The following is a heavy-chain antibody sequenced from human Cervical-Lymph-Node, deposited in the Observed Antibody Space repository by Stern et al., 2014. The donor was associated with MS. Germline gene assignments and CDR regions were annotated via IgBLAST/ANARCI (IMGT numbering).Heavy chain of an antibody. D-gene: IGHD1-1*01. CDR2: ITNVGST. CDR3: ARDTSSPERSDW. J-gene: IGHJ4*02. CDR1: GVTVSRDY. Sequence: VQLEESGGGVIQPGGSLRLSCTASGVTVSRDYMTWVRQAPGKGLEWVSLITNVGSTFYTDSVKGRFTISRDDSKNTVYLHMTSLRAEDTAMYYCARDTSSPERSDWWGQGTLVTVSS. V-gene: IGHV3-53*01.